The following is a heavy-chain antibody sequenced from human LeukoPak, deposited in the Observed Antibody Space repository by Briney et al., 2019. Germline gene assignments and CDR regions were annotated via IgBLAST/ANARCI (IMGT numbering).Heavy chain of an antibody. CDR1: GGSISSSNW. J-gene: IGHJ4*02. D-gene: IGHD3-22*01. V-gene: IGHV4-4*02. CDR3: ARDGDYYDSSGYTNYFDY. CDR2: IYHSGST. Sequence: PSGTLSLTCAVSGGSISSSNWWSWVRQPPGKGLEWIGEIYHSGSTNYNPSLKSRVTISVDKSKNQFSLKLSSVTAADTAVYYCARDGDYYDSSGYTNYFDYWGQGTLVTVSS.